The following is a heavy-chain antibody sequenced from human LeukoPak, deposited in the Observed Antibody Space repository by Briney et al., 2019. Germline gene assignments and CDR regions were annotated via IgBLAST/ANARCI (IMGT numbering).Heavy chain of an antibody. CDR2: IGMGRGNT. Sequence: PGGSLRLSCAASGFTFSDYSMNWVRQAPGKGLGRSSYIGMGRGNTNYADSVKGRFTISGDKAKNSLYLQMNSLRVEDTAVYYCARDYKYALDNCGQGTLVTVSS. V-gene: IGHV3-21*05. CDR3: ARDYKYALDN. CDR1: GFTFSDYS. J-gene: IGHJ4*02. D-gene: IGHD5-24*01.